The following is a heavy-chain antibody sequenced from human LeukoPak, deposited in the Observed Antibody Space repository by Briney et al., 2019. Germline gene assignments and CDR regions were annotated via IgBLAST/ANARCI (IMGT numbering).Heavy chain of an antibody. Sequence: GASVKVSCKAPGGTFSSYAISWVRQAPGQGLEWMGGIIPIFGTANYAQKFQGRVTITADESTSAAYMELSSLRSEDTAVFYCARISLGAIWGYYYGMDVWGQGTTVTVPS. CDR1: GGTFSSYA. CDR2: IIPIFGTA. V-gene: IGHV1-69*13. D-gene: IGHD1-26*01. J-gene: IGHJ6*02. CDR3: ARISLGAIWGYYYGMDV.